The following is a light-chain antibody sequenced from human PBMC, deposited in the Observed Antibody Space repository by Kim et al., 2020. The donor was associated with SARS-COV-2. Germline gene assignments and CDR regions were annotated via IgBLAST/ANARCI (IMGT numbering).Light chain of an antibody. V-gene: IGLV1-47*01. CDR2: NNN. Sequence: QSVLTQPPSASETPGQRVTISCSGSGSNIGSNYVYWYQHLPGAAPKRLIYNNNQRPSGVPGRFSGSKSGTSASLAISGLRSEDEADYYCAAWDDTLGGFYLFGTGTKVTVL. J-gene: IGLJ1*01. CDR3: AAWDDTLGGFYL. CDR1: GSNIGSNY.